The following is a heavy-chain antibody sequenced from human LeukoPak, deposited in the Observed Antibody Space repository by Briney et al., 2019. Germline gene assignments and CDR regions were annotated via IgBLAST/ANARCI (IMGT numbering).Heavy chain of an antibody. V-gene: IGHV3-23*01. CDR1: GFTFSSYA. CDR2: ISGSGGST. Sequence: PGGSLRLSCAASGFTFSSYAMSWVRQAPEKGLEWVSAISGSGGSTYYADSVKGRFTISRDNSKNTLYLQMNSLRAEDTAVYYCAKMVQGVTHFDYWGQGTLVTVSS. J-gene: IGHJ4*02. CDR3: AKMVQGVTHFDY. D-gene: IGHD3-10*01.